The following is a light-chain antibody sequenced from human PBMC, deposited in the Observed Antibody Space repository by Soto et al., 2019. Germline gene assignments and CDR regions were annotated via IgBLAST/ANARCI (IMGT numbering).Light chain of an antibody. CDR1: QSVRSG. V-gene: IGKV3-15*01. CDR3: QQYNNWPPIT. Sequence: EIVLTQSPATLSVSPGERATLSCRASQSVRSGVAWYQQKPGQAPRLLIYGASTRATGIPARFSDSGSGTDFTLTISSLQSEDFVVYYCQQYNNWPPITFGQGTRLEI. J-gene: IGKJ5*01. CDR2: GAS.